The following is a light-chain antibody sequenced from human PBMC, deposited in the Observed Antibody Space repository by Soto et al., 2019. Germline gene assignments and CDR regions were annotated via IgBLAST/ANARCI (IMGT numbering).Light chain of an antibody. CDR2: DAS. CDR3: QQYYPSSRT. J-gene: IGKJ1*01. V-gene: IGKV1-5*01. CDR1: QSITNR. Sequence: IPITQTPLTLPPHVGDRVTITCRASQSITNRLAWYQQKPGKVPKVLIYDASNLQYGVPSRFSGSGSGTDFTLTISSLQSDDFATYYCQQYYPSSRTFGQGTKVDIK.